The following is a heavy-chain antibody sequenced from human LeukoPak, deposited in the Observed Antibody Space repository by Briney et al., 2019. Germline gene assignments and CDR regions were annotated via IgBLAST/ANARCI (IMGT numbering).Heavy chain of an antibody. CDR2: ISSSSSTI. V-gene: IGHV3-48*01. J-gene: IGHJ5*02. Sequence: GGSLRLSCAASGFTFSSYSMNWVRQAPGKGLEWVSYISSSSSTIYYADSVKGRFTISRDNSKNTLYLQMNSLRAEDTAVYYCAKDGRDVVAWGQGTLVTVSS. CDR1: GFTFSSYS. D-gene: IGHD2-15*01. CDR3: AKDGRDVVA.